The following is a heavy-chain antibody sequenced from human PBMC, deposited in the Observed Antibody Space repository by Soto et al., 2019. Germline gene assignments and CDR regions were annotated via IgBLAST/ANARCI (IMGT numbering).Heavy chain of an antibody. CDR3: AKTGGWNWFDP. CDR2: ISPYTGDT. V-gene: IGHV1-18*01. Sequence: QVQLVQSGAEVKKPGASVKVSCKASGYTFTDYGISWARQAPGQGLEWMGCISPYTGDTKYPQRLQGRVTVTADTSTSTAYMELRSLKSDDTAVYYCAKTGGWNWFDPWGQGTLVSVSP. D-gene: IGHD6-19*01. J-gene: IGHJ5*02. CDR1: GYTFTDYG.